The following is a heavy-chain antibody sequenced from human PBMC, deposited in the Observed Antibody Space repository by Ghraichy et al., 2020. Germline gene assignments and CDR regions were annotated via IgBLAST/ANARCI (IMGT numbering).Heavy chain of an antibody. D-gene: IGHD3-22*01. Sequence: SQTLSLTCTVSGGSISSGSYYWSWIRQPAGKGLEWIGRVYTSGSTNYNPSLKSRVTILVDTSKNQFSLKLSSVTAADTAGYYCARSVVFDSSGYHYVDWGQGTLVTVSS. CDR3: ARSVVFDSSGYHYVD. CDR1: GGSISSGSYY. V-gene: IGHV4-61*02. J-gene: IGHJ4*02. CDR2: VYTSGST.